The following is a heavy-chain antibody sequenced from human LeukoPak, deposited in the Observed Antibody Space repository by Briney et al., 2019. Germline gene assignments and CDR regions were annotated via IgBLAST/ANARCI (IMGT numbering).Heavy chain of an antibody. D-gene: IGHD1-26*01. Sequence: PGGSLRLSCATSGFTVSNKYMTWVRQAPGKGLEWVSVIYDDGSTFYADSVRGRFTISRDNTKNTLYLQMNSLRAEDTAVYYCARVQDSGLFCWYWGQGTLVTVSS. CDR2: IYDDGST. J-gene: IGHJ4*02. CDR3: ARVQDSGLFCWY. CDR1: GFTVSNKY. V-gene: IGHV3-66*01.